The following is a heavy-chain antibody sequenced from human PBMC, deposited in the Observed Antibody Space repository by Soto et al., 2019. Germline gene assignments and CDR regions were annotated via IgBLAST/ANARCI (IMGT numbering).Heavy chain of an antibody. Sequence: SVKVSCKASGGTFSSYAISWVRQAPGQGLEWMGGIIPIFGTANYAQKFQGRVTITADESTSTAYMELSSLRSEDTAVYYCARTYGSGHNWFDPWGQGTLVTVSS. CDR3: ARTYGSGHNWFDP. V-gene: IGHV1-69*13. CDR2: IIPIFGTA. CDR1: GGTFSSYA. D-gene: IGHD3-10*01. J-gene: IGHJ5*02.